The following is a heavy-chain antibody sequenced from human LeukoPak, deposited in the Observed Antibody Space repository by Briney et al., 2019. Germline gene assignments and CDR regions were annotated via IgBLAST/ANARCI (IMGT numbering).Heavy chain of an antibody. CDR1: GFTFSSYS. D-gene: IGHD3-16*01. J-gene: IGHJ3*01. CDR2: IKQDGSEI. V-gene: IGHV3-7*01. Sequence: PGGSLRLSCSASGFTFSSYSMNWVRQAPGKGVEWVANIKQDGSEIYYVDSVKGRFTISRDNAKNSLYLQMNSLRAEDTAVYYCANEGGGAFDFWGQGTMVIVSS. CDR3: ANEGGGAFDF.